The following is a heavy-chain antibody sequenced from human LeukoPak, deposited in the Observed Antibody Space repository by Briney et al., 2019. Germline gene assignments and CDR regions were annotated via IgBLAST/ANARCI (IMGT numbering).Heavy chain of an antibody. CDR3: TTDRATYYDFWSGFR. J-gene: IGHJ4*02. V-gene: IGHV3-15*01. CDR2: TKSKTDGGTT. D-gene: IGHD3-3*01. CDR1: GFTFSNTW. Sequence: PGGSLRLSCAASGFTFSNTWMSWVRQAPGKGLEWVGQTKSKTDGGTTDYAAPVKGRFTISRDDSKNTLYLQMNSLKTEDTAVYFCTTDRATYYDFWSGFRWGQGTLVTVSS.